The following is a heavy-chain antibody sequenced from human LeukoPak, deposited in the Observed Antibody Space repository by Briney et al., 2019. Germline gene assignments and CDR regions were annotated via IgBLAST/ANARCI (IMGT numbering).Heavy chain of an antibody. J-gene: IGHJ4*02. CDR3: AGRGGSRFRFDY. CDR2: IYPADSNT. Sequence: GESLKISCKGSGYIFTSYWIGWVRQMPGKGLEGMGIIYPADSNTRYSPSFQGQVTISADKSTSTAYLQWSSLKASDTAMYYCAGRGGSRFRFDYWGQGTLVTVSS. V-gene: IGHV5-51*01. CDR1: GYIFTSYW. D-gene: IGHD1-26*01.